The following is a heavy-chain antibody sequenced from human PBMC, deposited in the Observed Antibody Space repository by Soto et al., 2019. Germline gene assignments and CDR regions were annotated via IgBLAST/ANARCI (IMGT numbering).Heavy chain of an antibody. CDR2: FYGGST. Sequence: SETLSLTCTVSGASTSGYFWTWIRQPPGKGLEWIGYFYGGSTNYNPSLKSRATISMAPSKNHLSLNLMSVTAADTAVYYCAGDSRSAEGWLDPWGQGILVTVSS. CDR1: GASTSGYF. CDR3: AGDSRSAEGWLDP. V-gene: IGHV4-59*01. J-gene: IGHJ5*02. D-gene: IGHD1-26*01.